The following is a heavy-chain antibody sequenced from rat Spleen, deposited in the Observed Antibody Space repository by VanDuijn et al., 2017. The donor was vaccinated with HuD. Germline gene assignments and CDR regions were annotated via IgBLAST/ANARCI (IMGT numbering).Heavy chain of an antibody. Sequence: QVQLKESGPGLVQPSQTLSLMCTVSGLSLTSNSVSWIRQPPGKGLEWMGIIWAGGGTNYNSAVQSRLSISRDTSKSQVFLKMNSLQPEDTGTYYCARHLRVASGVMDVWGQGASVTVSS. D-gene: IGHD1-11*01. V-gene: IGHV2-47*01. CDR1: GLSLTSNS. J-gene: IGHJ4*01. CDR3: ARHLRVASGVMDV. CDR2: IWAGGGT.